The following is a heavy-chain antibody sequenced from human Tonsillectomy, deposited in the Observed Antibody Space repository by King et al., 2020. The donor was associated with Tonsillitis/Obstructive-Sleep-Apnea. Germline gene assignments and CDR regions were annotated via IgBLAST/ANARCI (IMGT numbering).Heavy chain of an antibody. D-gene: IGHD2-2*01. CDR3: ARQRAIVGVPATPIRYFDC. Sequence: LQLQESGPGLVKPSETLSLTCTVSGGSISGSSDYWGWIRQPPGKGLEWIGSIDYSGSTYYSPSLKRRVTISVDTSKNQFSLRLTSVTAADTAVYYCARQRAIVGVPATPIRYFDCWGQGTLVTVSS. V-gene: IGHV4-39*01. J-gene: IGHJ4*02. CDR2: IDYSGST. CDR1: GGSISGSSDY.